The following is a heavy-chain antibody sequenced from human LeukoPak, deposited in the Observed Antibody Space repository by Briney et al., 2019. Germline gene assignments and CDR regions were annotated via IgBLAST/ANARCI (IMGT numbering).Heavy chain of an antibody. CDR3: AKEGGDFWSGHYTSDY. J-gene: IGHJ4*02. V-gene: IGHV3-23*01. CDR1: GFTFSSYA. Sequence: GGSLRLSCAASGFTFSSYAMSWVRQAPGKGLEWVSAISGGGGSTYYADSVKGHFTISRDNSKNTLYLQMNSLRAEDTAVYYCAKEGGDFWSGHYTSDYWGQGTLVTVSS. CDR2: ISGGGGST. D-gene: IGHD3-3*01.